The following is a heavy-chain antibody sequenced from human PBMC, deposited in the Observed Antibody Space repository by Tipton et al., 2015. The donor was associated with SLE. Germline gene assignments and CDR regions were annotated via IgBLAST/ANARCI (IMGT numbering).Heavy chain of an antibody. CDR2: IHYSGTT. D-gene: IGHD3-10*01. CDR1: GFSISSSSYT. V-gene: IGHV4-39*01. CDR3: ARRGRGILGDGYDI. Sequence: TLSLTCTVSGFSISSSSYTWGWIRQPPGKGLEWIGTIHYSGTTYYNPSLRSRVTMSIDTSKNQFYLNLRTVTAAGTAVYYCARRGRGILGDGYDIWGQGTLVTVSS. J-gene: IGHJ3*02.